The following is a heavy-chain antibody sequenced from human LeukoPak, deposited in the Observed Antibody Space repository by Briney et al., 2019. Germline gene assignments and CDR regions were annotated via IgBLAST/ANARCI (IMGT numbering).Heavy chain of an antibody. CDR2: ISGSGVNT. V-gene: IGHV3-23*01. CDR3: AKVQMDDYGDYGNDY. J-gene: IGHJ4*02. CDR1: GFTFSTYA. Sequence: GGSLRLSCAASGFTFSTYAMTWLRQGPGKGLEWVSAISGSGVNTHYSDSVKGRFTISRDNSKNTLDLQINSLRVEDTAVYYCAKVQMDDYGDYGNDYWGQGTLVTVSS. D-gene: IGHD4-17*01.